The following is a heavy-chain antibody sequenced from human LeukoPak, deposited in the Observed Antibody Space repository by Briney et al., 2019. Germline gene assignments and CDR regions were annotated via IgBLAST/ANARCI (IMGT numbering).Heavy chain of an antibody. CDR3: ARPTTLGRYSSGWLDY. CDR1: GFTFSSYW. J-gene: IGHJ4*02. Sequence: PGGSLRLSCAASGFTFSSYWMSWVRQAPGKGLEWVANIKQDGSEKYYADSVKGRFTISRDNSKNTLYLQMNSLRAEDTAVYYCARPTTLGRYSSGWLDYWGQGTLVTVSS. CDR2: IKQDGSEK. D-gene: IGHD6-19*01. V-gene: IGHV3-7*03.